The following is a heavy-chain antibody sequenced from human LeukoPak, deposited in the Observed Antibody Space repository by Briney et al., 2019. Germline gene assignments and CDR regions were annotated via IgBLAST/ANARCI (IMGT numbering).Heavy chain of an antibody. D-gene: IGHD6-19*01. V-gene: IGHV3-23*01. J-gene: IGHJ4*02. CDR3: AKTYSSGWYPDY. CDR2: IRSSGGST. CDR1: GFTFSSYA. Sequence: GGSLRLSCAASGFTFSSYAVNWVRQAPGKGLEWVSTIRSSGGSTYYADSVKGRFTISRDNSKNTLYLQMNSLRAEDTAVYYCAKTYSSGWYPDYWGQGTLVTVSS.